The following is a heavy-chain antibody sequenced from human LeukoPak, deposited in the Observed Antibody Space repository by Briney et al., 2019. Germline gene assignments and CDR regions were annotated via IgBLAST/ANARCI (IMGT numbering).Heavy chain of an antibody. V-gene: IGHV4-61*05. J-gene: IGHJ3*02. CDR2: IYTSGST. Sequence: SETLSLTCTVSGGSISSSSYYWGWIRQPPGKGLEWIGRIYTSGSTNYNPSLKSRVTMSVDTSKNQFSLKLSSVTAADTAVYYCARAEFMDSAFDIWGQGTMVTVSS. CDR3: ARAEFMDSAFDI. CDR1: GGSISSSSYY. D-gene: IGHD3/OR15-3a*01.